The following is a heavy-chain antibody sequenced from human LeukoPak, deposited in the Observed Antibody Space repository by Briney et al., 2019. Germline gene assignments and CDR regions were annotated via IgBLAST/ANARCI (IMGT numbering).Heavy chain of an antibody. CDR3: ATIEPTFDY. CDR1: GYTFTGYY. Sequence: VASVKVSCKASGYTFTGYYMHWVRQAPGQGLEWMGWINPNSGGTNYAQKFQGRATMTRDTSISTAYMELSRLRSDDTAVYYCATIEPTFDYWGQGTLVTVSS. V-gene: IGHV1-2*02. CDR2: INPNSGGT. J-gene: IGHJ4*02.